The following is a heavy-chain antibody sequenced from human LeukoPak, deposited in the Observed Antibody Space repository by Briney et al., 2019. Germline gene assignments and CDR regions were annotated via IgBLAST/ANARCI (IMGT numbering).Heavy chain of an antibody. CDR2: IYYSGST. CDR1: GGSISSYY. CDR3: ATRTWYYDFWSGYPDWYFDL. Sequence: SETLSLTCTVSGGSISSYYWSWIRQPPGKGLEWIGYIYYSGSTNYNPSLKSRVTISVDTSKNQFSLKLSSVTAADTAVYYCATRTWYYDFWSGYPDWYFDLWGRGTLVTVSS. J-gene: IGHJ2*01. V-gene: IGHV4-59*01. D-gene: IGHD3-3*01.